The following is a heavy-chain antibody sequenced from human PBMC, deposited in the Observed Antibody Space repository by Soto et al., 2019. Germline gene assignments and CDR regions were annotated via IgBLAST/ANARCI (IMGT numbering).Heavy chain of an antibody. D-gene: IGHD6-13*01. CDR1: GFSVSSSY. Sequence: PGGSLRLSCAASGFSVSSSYMNWVRQAPGKGLEWVSVIDSGGSTDHADSVKGRFTISTDNSKNTVFLQMNSLRAEDTAVYYCARRGPGTYFDYWGQGTLVTVSS. CDR3: ARRGPGTYFDY. J-gene: IGHJ4*02. V-gene: IGHV3-66*01. CDR2: IDSGGST.